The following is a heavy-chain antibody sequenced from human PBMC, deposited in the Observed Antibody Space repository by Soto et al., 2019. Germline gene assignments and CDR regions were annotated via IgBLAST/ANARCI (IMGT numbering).Heavy chain of an antibody. CDR1: GGSISSYY. CDR2: IYYSGST. D-gene: IGHD3-16*01. Sequence: PSETLSLTCTVSGGSISSYYWSWIRQPPGKGLEWIGYIYYSGSTNYNPSPKSRVTISVDTSKNQFSLKLSSVTAADTAVYYCARMITINAFDIWGQGTMVTVSS. J-gene: IGHJ3*02. V-gene: IGHV4-59*01. CDR3: ARMITINAFDI.